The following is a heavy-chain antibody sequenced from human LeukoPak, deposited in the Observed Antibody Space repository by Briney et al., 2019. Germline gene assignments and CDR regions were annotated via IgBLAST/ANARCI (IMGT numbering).Heavy chain of an antibody. CDR1: GGSISSYY. CDR3: AREGNTAMVGNFDY. D-gene: IGHD5-18*01. V-gene: IGHV4-59*01. Sequence: SETLSLTCTVSGGSISSYYWRWIRQPPGKGLEWVGYIYYSESTNYHPSLKSRVTISVDTSKNQFSLKLSSVTAADTSVYYCAREGNTAMVGNFDYWGQGTLVTVSS. CDR2: IYYSEST. J-gene: IGHJ4*02.